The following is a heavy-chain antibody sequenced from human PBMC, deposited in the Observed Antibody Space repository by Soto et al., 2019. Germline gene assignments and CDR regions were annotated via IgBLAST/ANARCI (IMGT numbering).Heavy chain of an antibody. CDR1: GFTLSSYW. Sequence: GESLKISCTASGFTLSSYWMNWVRQAPGKRPEWVANMGENENEKYYVDSGRFTLSRDNAKNSVDLQMNDLRVEDTAVYYCVRESFPGTGGFDMWGQGT. CDR2: MGENENEK. D-gene: IGHD2-8*02. J-gene: IGHJ3*02. V-gene: IGHV3-7*04. CDR3: VRESFPGTGGFDM.